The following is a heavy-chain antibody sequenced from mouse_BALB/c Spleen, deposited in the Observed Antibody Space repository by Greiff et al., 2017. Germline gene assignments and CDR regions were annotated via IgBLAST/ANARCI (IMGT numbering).Heavy chain of an antibody. D-gene: IGHD2-2*01. CDR1: GFSLTGYG. CDR3: ASIYYVYSWFAY. J-gene: IGHJ3*01. V-gene: IGHV2-6-7*01. CDR2: IWGDGST. Sequence: VQLQQSGPGLVAPSQSLSITCTVSGFSLTGYGVNWVRQPPGKGLEWLGMIWGDGSTDYNSALKSRLSISKDNSKSQVFLKMNSLQTDDTARYCCASIYYVYSWFAYWGQGTLVTVSA.